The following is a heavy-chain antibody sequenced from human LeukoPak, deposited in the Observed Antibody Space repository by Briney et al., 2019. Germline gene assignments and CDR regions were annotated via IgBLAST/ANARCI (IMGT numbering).Heavy chain of an antibody. D-gene: IGHD6-6*01. Sequence: PSETLSLTCAVYGGSFSGYYWSCIRQPPGKGLEWIGVINHSGSTNYNPSLESRVIISVNMSKKQFSLRLSSVIAADTAVYYCARRGRRIKTSVVKGPDGIAGRSDDMYYFDSWGQGTLVTVSS. J-gene: IGHJ4*02. CDR1: GGSFSGYY. CDR3: ARRGRRIKTSVVKGPDGIAGRSDDMYYFDS. V-gene: IGHV4-34*01. CDR2: INHSGST.